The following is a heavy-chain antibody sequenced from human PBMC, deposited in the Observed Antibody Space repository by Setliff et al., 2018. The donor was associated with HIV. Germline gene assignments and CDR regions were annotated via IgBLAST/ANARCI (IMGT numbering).Heavy chain of an antibody. V-gene: IGHV3-23*01. J-gene: IGHJ6*02. D-gene: IGHD2-21*01. CDR1: GFTFSNYV. CDR2: ISSSGGRT. Sequence: GGSLRLSCAASGFTFSNYVMSWVRQTPGKGLEWVSVISSSGGRTYHADSGKGRFTISRDNSKNTLYLQMSSLRVEDTAVYYCVRSVIGYYYYVMDVWGQGTLVTVSS. CDR3: VRSVIGYYYYVMDV.